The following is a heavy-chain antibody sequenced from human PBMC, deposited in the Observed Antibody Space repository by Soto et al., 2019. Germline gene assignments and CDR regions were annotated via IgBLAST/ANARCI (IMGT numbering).Heavy chain of an antibody. V-gene: IGHV2-5*02. CDR1: GFSLSTNGVG. D-gene: IGHD4-17*01. Sequence: QITLKESGPTLVKPTQTLTLTCSFSGFSLSTNGVGVGWIRQPPGKALEWLALIYWDDSKHYSPSLNSRLTITKDPSRNLVVLTMTNMDPVDTATYYCAKKGGGDYILGYWGQGTLVTVS. CDR2: IYWDDSK. J-gene: IGHJ4*02. CDR3: AKKGGGDYILGY.